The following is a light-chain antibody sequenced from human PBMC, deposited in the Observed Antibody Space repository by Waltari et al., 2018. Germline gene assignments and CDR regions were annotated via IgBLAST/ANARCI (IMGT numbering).Light chain of an antibody. J-gene: IGLJ2*01. Sequence: QSALTQPPSASGSPGHSVTIPCTATSSDVGGYNSVSWYQLHPAQAPKLMIYEVTNRPSGVPDRFSGSKSGNTASLTVSGLQAEDEADYYCTSYAGSNGLVFGGGTKVTVL. CDR1: SSDVGGYNS. CDR3: TSYAGSNGLV. CDR2: EVT. V-gene: IGLV2-8*01.